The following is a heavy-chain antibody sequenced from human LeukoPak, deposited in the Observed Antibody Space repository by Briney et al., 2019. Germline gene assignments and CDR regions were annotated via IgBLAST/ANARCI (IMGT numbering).Heavy chain of an antibody. V-gene: IGHV4-31*03. CDR1: GGSISSGGYY. CDR3: ASGVTTVNDAFDI. D-gene: IGHD4-17*01. Sequence: SETLSLTCTVSGGSISSGGYYWSWIRQHPGKGLEWIGYIYYSGSTYYNPSLKSRVTISVDTSKNQFSLKLSSVTAADTAVYCCASGVTTVNDAFDIWGQGTMVTVSS. CDR2: IYYSGST. J-gene: IGHJ3*02.